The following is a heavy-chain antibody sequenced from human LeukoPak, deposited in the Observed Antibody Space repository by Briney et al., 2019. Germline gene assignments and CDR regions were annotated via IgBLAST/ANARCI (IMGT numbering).Heavy chain of an antibody. V-gene: IGHV3-21*01. Sequence: GGSLRLSCEASGFTFSTYWMNWVRQAPGKGLEWVSSISSSSSYIYYADSVKGRFTISRDNAKNSLYLQMNSLRADDTAVYYCARVAEAAAFDYWGQGTMVTVSS. D-gene: IGHD6-13*01. CDR2: ISSSSSYI. J-gene: IGHJ4*02. CDR1: GFTFSTYW. CDR3: ARVAEAAAFDY.